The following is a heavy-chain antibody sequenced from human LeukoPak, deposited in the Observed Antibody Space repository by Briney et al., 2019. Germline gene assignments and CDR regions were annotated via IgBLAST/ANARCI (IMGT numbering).Heavy chain of an antibody. Sequence: GGSLRLSCAGSGFTFSTFWMSWVRQAPGKGLEWVANIKEDGSEKYYVDSKKGRFTVSRDNAKNSLYLQMDSLRAEDTAVYYCARGGTFVSDYWGQGTLVTVSS. J-gene: IGHJ4*02. CDR2: IKEDGSEK. V-gene: IGHV3-7*01. D-gene: IGHD1-1*01. CDR1: GFTFSTFW. CDR3: ARGGTFVSDY.